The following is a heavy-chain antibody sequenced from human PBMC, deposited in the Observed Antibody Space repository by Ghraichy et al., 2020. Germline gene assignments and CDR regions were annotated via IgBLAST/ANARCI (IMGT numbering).Heavy chain of an antibody. CDR1: GYTFTTYA. D-gene: IGHD2-8*01. J-gene: IGHJ5*02. V-gene: IGHV1-3*04. Sequence: ASVKVSCKASGYTFTTYAIHWVRQAPGQRLEWMGWVNTGNGNTKYSQNFQGRVTMTRDTSASTAYMELSSLRSEDTAVYYCARDYSSCRNGVCFLNWFDPWGQGTLVTVSS. CDR3: ARDYSSCRNGVCFLNWFDP. CDR2: VNTGNGNT.